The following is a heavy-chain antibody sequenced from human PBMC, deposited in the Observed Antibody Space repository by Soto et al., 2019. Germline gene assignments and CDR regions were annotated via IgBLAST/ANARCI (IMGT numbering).Heavy chain of an antibody. J-gene: IGHJ6*02. CDR1: GGSISSGGYY. V-gene: IGHV4-31*03. Sequence: PSETLSLTCTVSGGSISSGGYYWSWIRQHPGKGLEWIGYIYYSGSTYYNPSLKSRVTISVDTSKNQFSLKLSSVTAADTAVYYCARAKWSPYYYYCGMDVWGQGTTVTVSS. D-gene: IGHD2-8*01. CDR3: ARAKWSPYYYYCGMDV. CDR2: IYYSGST.